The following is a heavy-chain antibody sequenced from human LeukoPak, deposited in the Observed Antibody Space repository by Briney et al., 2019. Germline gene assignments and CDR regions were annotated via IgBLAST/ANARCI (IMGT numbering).Heavy chain of an antibody. V-gene: IGHV4-31*03. Sequence: PSETLSPTSTVSGRSISSGGYYWSWIRQHPGKRLEWIGYIYYSGSTYYNPSLKSRVTISVDTSKNQFSLKLSSVTAADTAVYYCARDAQNYYDSSGYPNWFDPWGQGTLVTVSS. CDR3: ARDAQNYYDSSGYPNWFDP. CDR1: GRSISSGGYY. J-gene: IGHJ5*02. D-gene: IGHD3-22*01. CDR2: IYYSGST.